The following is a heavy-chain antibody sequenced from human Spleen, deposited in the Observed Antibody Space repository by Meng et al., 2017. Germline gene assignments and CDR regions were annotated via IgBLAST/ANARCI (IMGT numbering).Heavy chain of an antibody. J-gene: IGHJ4*02. Sequence: SETLSLTCAVSGASISSDWWSWVRQPPGKGLEWIGEIYQTGSTNYNPSLKSRVTISVDTSQNNLSLKLSSVTAADSAVYYCARGPTTMAHDFDYWGQGTLVTVSS. CDR1: GASISSDW. V-gene: IGHV4-4*02. CDR2: IYQTGST. D-gene: IGHD4-11*01. CDR3: ARGPTTMAHDFDY.